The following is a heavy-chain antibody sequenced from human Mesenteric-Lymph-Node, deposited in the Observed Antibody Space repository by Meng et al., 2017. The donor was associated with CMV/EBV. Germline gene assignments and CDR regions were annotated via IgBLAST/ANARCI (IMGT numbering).Heavy chain of an antibody. CDR1: GSTLSNYG. CDR3: ARAVVVPATNSDYYYGMDV. D-gene: IGHD2-2*01. J-gene: IGHJ6*02. CDR2: IRSDGSNR. V-gene: IGHV3-30*02. Sequence: GESLKISCAASGSTLSNYGMHWVRQPPDKGLEWVACIRSDGSNRYYADSVKGRFTISRDDAKNSLYLQMNSLRAEDTAVYYCARAVVVPATNSDYYYGMDVWGQGTTVTVSS.